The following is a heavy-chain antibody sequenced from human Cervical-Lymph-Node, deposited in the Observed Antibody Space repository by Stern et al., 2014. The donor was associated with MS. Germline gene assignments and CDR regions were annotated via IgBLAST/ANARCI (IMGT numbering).Heavy chain of an antibody. CDR2: IYPGDSDT. D-gene: IGHD3-10*01. V-gene: IGHV5-51*01. CDR1: GYSFTSYW. CDR3: ARTGNMVRGVKHPVGY. J-gene: IGHJ4*02. Sequence: EVQLVESGAEVKKPGESLKISCKGSGYSFTSYWIGWGRQMPGKGLEWMGIIYPGDSDTRYSPSFQGQVTISADKSISTAYLQWSSLKASDTAMYYCARTGNMVRGVKHPVGYWGQGTLVTVSS.